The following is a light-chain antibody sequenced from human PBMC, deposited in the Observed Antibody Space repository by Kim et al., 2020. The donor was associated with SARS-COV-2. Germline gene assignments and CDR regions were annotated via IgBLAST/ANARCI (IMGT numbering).Light chain of an antibody. CDR3: QVWDSSSDHVV. CDR2: YDS. CDR1: IIGSKS. Sequence: PVKTARTTCGGNIIGSKSVHWYQQKPGQAPVLVIYYDSDRPSGIPERFSGSNSGNTATLTISRVEAGDEADYYCQVWDSSSDHVVFGGGTQLTVL. V-gene: IGLV3-21*04. J-gene: IGLJ2*01.